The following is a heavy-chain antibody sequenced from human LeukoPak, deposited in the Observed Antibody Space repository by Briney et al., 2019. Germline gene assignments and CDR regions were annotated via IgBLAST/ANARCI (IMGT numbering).Heavy chain of an antibody. D-gene: IGHD2-2*01. V-gene: IGHV1-3*01. CDR1: GFTFTTYT. CDR3: AIQLLIGGYDY. J-gene: IGHJ4*02. Sequence: GASVKVSCKTSGFTFTTYTMHWVRQAPGQRLEWMGWINAGNGNTKYSQKFQGRVTITRDTSASTAYMELSSLRSEDTAVYYCAIQLLIGGYDYWGQGTLVTVSS. CDR2: INAGNGNT.